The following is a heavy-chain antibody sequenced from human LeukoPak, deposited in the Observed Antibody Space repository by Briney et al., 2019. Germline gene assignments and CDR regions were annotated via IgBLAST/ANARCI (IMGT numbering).Heavy chain of an antibody. CDR2: INTDGSST. V-gene: IGHV3-74*01. J-gene: IGHJ4*02. D-gene: IGHD6-6*01. CDR3: ARDALGSSATPDY. Sequence: PGGPLRLSCAASGFTFSSYWMHWVRQPPGEGLVWVSRINTDGSSTSYADSVKGRFTISRDNAKNTLYLQMSSLTVEDTAVYYCARDALGSSATPDYWGQGTLVTVSS. CDR1: GFTFSSYW.